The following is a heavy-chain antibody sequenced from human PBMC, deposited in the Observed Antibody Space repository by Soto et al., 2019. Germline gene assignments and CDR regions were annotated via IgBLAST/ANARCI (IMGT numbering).Heavy chain of an antibody. D-gene: IGHD3-3*01. CDR3: TSTIFGVVIPGGYYYGMDV. CDR2: IRSKVYSGTT. J-gene: IGHJ6*02. V-gene: IGHV3-49*03. Sequence: GGSLRLSCIASGFTFCDYAMSWFRQAPGKGLEWVGFIRSKVYSGTTEYAASVKGRFTISRDDSISIAYLQMNSLKTEDTAVYYCTSTIFGVVIPGGYYYGMDVWGQGTTVTVSS. CDR1: GFTFCDYA.